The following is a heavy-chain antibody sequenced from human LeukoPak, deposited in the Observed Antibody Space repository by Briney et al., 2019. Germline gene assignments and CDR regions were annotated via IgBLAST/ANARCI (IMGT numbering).Heavy chain of an antibody. CDR2: IKQDGSEE. D-gene: IGHD2/OR15-2a*01. CDR3: ARLLSNYYYYYMDV. Sequence: GGSLRLSCAASGFTFSSYWMSWVRQAPGKGLERVANIKQDGSEEYYVDSVKGRFTISRDNAKNSLYLQMNSLTAEDTAVYYCARLLSNYYYYYMDVWGKGTTVTVSS. J-gene: IGHJ6*03. V-gene: IGHV3-7*01. CDR1: GFTFSSYW.